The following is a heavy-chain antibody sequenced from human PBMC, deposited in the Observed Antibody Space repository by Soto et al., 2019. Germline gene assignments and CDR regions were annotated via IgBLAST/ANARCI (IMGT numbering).Heavy chain of an antibody. CDR3: ARTRSSGWYYFDY. Sequence: QVQLGQSGAGGKNPGSSLKVSCKASGGTFTSFAISWVRRAPGQGLEWMGGIIPIFGTANYAQKFQGRVTITADESTSTAYMELSSLRSEDTAVYYCARTRSSGWYYFDYWGQGTLVTVSS. D-gene: IGHD6-19*01. CDR1: GGTFTSFA. V-gene: IGHV1-69*01. CDR2: IIPIFGTA. J-gene: IGHJ4*02.